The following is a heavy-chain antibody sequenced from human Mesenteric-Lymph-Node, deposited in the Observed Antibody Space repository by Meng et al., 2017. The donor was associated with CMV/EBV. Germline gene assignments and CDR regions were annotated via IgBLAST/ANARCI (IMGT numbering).Heavy chain of an antibody. CDR3: AKVGAYSGSYSFHDY. Sequence: GEPLKISCAASGFTFSSYWMSWVRQAPGKGLEWVAFTRYDGSNKYYADSVKGRFTISRDNSKNTLYLQMNSLRAEDTAVYYCAKVGAYSGSYSFHDYWGQGTLVTVSS. J-gene: IGHJ4*02. D-gene: IGHD1-26*01. CDR1: GFTFSSYW. V-gene: IGHV3-30*02. CDR2: TRYDGSNK.